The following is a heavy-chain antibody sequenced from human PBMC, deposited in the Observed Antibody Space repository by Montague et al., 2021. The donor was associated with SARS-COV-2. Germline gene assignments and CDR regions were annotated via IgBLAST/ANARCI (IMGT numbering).Heavy chain of an antibody. J-gene: IGHJ6*02. Sequence: SLRLSCAASGFTFSSYSMSWVRQAPGKGLEWVSVISGSGGSTYYADSVKGRFTISRDNSKNTLYLQMNSLRAEDTAVYYCAKMAYSDWVIGFYGMDAWGQGTTVTASS. V-gene: IGHV3-23*01. D-gene: IGHD3-9*01. CDR2: ISGSGGST. CDR3: AKMAYSDWVIGFYGMDA. CDR1: GFTFSSYS.